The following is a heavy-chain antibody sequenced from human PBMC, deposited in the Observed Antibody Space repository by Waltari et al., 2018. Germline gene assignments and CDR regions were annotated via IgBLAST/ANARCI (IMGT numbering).Heavy chain of an antibody. V-gene: IGHV3-7*01. CDR1: CFNISGYW. Sequence: EVHLAASGGKWVHPGGSLRHAGVRSCFNISGYWMSWVRQAPGTGLEWLANVKQDGSETYYGGSVKGRFTISRDNAKNSLYLQLNSLRAEDTGVYYCTREGRSGYEPFDYWGQGTLVTVSS. CDR3: TREGRSGYEPFDY. J-gene: IGHJ4*02. CDR2: VKQDGSET. D-gene: IGHD5-12*01.